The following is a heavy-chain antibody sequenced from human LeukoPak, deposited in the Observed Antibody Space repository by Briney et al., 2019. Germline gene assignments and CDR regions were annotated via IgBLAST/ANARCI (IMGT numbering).Heavy chain of an antibody. V-gene: IGHV3-66*01. Sequence: GGSLRLSCAASGFTVTSYYMSWVRQAPGKGLEWVSVIYSDYSAYYAESVNGRFTISTDHSKNTLYLQMNNLRAEDTAVFYCARVYWHENAEYLQHWGQGTLVTVSS. J-gene: IGHJ1*01. CDR3: ARVYWHENAEYLQH. CDR2: IYSDYSA. D-gene: IGHD2-15*01. CDR1: GFTVTSYY.